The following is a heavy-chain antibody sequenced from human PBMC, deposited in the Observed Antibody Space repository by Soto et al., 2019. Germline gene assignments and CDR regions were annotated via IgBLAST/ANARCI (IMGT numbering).Heavy chain of an antibody. CDR3: ARDGSDGWMYYYDSSGYLIDY. Sequence: GGSLRLSCAASGFTFSSYGMHWVRQAPGKGLEWVAVIWYDGSNKYYADSVKGRFTISRDNSKNTLYLQMNSLRAEDTAVYYCARDGSDGWMYYYDSSGYLIDYWGQGPLVTVSS. D-gene: IGHD3-22*01. J-gene: IGHJ4*02. CDR1: GFTFSSYG. CDR2: IWYDGSNK. V-gene: IGHV3-33*01.